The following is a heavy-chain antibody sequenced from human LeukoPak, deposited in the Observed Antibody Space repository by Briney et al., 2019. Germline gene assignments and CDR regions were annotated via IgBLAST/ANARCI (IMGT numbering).Heavy chain of an antibody. Sequence: PGGSLRLFRAASGFTFSGSAMLWVPQACGKGREEVSRIRSHANSYATAYAASVKGRFTIHRDEPKNTAYLQRNSLKTEDTAVYYCTSRDSSSWYLNWGQGTLVTVSS. J-gene: IGHJ4*02. CDR2: IRSHANSYAT. CDR3: TSRDSSSWYLN. CDR1: GFTFSGSA. V-gene: IGHV3-73*01. D-gene: IGHD6-13*01.